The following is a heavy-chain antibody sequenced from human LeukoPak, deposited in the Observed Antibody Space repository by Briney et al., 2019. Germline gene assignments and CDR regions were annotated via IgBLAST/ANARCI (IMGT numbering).Heavy chain of an antibody. J-gene: IGHJ5*02. V-gene: IGHV4-4*07. CDR3: ARVGCSSTSCYGINWFDP. D-gene: IGHD2-2*01. Sequence: PSETLSLTCTVSGGSISSYYWSWTRQPAGKGLEWIGRIYTSGSTNYNPSLKSRVTMSVDTSKNQFSLKLSSVTAADTAVYYCARVGCSSTSCYGINWFDPWGQGTLVTVSS. CDR1: GGSISSYY. CDR2: IYTSGST.